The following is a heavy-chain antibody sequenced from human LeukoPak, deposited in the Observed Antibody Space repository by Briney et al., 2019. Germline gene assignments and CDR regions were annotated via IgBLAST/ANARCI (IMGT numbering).Heavy chain of an antibody. CDR2: IYYSGST. D-gene: IGHD4-23*01. V-gene: IGHV4-61*01. CDR1: GGSVSSGSYY. J-gene: IGHJ5*02. Sequence: SETLSLTCTVSGGSVSSGSYYWSWIRQPPGKGLEWIGYIYYSGSTNYNPSLKSRVTISVDTSKNQFSLKLSSVTAADTAVYYCARDGTTTVARGRVFDPWGQGTLVTVSS. CDR3: ARDGTTTVARGRVFDP.